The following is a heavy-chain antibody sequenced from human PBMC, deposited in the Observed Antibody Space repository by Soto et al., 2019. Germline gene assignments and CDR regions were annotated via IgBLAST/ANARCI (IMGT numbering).Heavy chain of an antibody. CDR2: IYYSGST. V-gene: IGHV4-61*01. CDR1: GGSVSSGSYY. D-gene: IGHD3-3*01. Sequence: SETLSLTCTVSGGSVSSGSYYWSWIRQPPGKGLEWIGYIYYSGSTNYNPSLKSRVTISVDTSKNQFSLKLSSVTAADTAVYYCAGAISYDFWCGYYIGGTNCGMDVRGQGPTVTVSS. J-gene: IGHJ6*02. CDR3: AGAISYDFWCGYYIGGTNCGMDV.